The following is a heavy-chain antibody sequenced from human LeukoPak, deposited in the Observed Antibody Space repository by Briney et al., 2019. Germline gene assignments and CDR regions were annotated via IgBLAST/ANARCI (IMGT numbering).Heavy chain of an antibody. J-gene: IGHJ4*02. CDR2: INPNSGGR. V-gene: IGHV1-2*02. CDR3: ARDGRVVGAKSDY. D-gene: IGHD1-26*01. Sequence: GASVKVSCKASGYTFTGYYMHWVRQAPGQGLEWMGWINPNSGGRNYAQKFQGRVTMTRDTSISTAYMELSRLRSDDTAVYYCARDGRVVGAKSDYWGQGTLVTVSS. CDR1: GYTFTGYY.